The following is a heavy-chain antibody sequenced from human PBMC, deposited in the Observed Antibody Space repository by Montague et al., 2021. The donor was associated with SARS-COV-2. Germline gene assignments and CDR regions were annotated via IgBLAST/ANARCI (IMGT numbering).Heavy chain of an antibody. CDR3: ARTYYDILTGRYYGMDV. CDR1: GFSLSTSGMC. CDR2: IDWDDDK. D-gene: IGHD3-9*01. V-gene: IGHV2-70*11. J-gene: IGHJ6*02. Sequence: PALVKPTQTHTLTCTFSGFSLSTSGMCVSWIRQPPGKALEWLARIDWDDDKYYSTSLKTRLTISKDTSKNQVVLTMTNMDPVDTATYYCARTYYDILTGRYYGMDVWGQGTTVTVSS.